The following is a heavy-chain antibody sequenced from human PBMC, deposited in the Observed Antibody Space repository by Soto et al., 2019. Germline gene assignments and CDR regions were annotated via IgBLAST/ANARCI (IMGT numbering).Heavy chain of an antibody. J-gene: IGHJ4*02. V-gene: IGHV3-48*02. Sequence: EVQLVESGGGLVQPGGSLRLSCAASGFTFSSYSMNWVRQAPGKGLEWVSYISSSSSTIYYADSVEGRFTISRDNAKNSLYLQMNSLRDEDTAVYYCARDYFQDILTGYFGGFFDYWGQGTLVTVSS. D-gene: IGHD3-9*01. CDR2: ISSSSSTI. CDR1: GFTFSSYS. CDR3: ARDYFQDILTGYFGGFFDY.